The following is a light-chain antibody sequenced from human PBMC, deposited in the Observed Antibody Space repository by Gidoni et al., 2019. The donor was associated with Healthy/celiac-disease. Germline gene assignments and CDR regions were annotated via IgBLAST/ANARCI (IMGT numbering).Light chain of an antibody. V-gene: IGLV1-51*01. J-gene: IGLJ2*01. CDR2: DNN. CDR3: GTWDSSLSAGV. CDR1: SSNIGNNY. Sequence: QSVLTQPPSVSAAPAQKVTLSCSVSSSNIGNNYVSWYQQLPGTAPKLLIYDNNKRPSGIPDRFSGSKSGTSATLGITGLQTGDEADYYCGTWDSSLSAGVFGGGTKLTVL.